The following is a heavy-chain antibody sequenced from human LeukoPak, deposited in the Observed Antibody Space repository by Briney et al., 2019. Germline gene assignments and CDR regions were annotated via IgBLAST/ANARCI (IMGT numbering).Heavy chain of an antibody. Sequence: PSETLSLTCAVSGYPISSGYYWGWIRQPPGKGLEWIGSIYHNGNTYYNPSLKSRVTISVDTSKNQFSLKLSSVTAADTAVSYCAREYSSSSRAFDIWGQGTMVTVSS. D-gene: IGHD6-6*01. V-gene: IGHV4-38-2*02. CDR3: AREYSSSSRAFDI. CDR1: GYPISSGYY. CDR2: IYHNGNT. J-gene: IGHJ3*02.